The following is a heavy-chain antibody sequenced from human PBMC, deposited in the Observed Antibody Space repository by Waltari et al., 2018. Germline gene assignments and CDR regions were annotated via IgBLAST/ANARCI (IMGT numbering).Heavy chain of an antibody. D-gene: IGHD6-19*01. CDR2: IRPILGIA. Sequence: QVQLVQSGAEVKKPGSSGKVSCKASGGTFSSSAISWVRPAPGQGLEWMGGIRPILGIANYAHKFQGRVTITADESTSTAYMELSSLRSEDTAVYYCARSNTRRYSSGWYGWDFDYWGQGTLVTVSS. CDR1: GGTFSSSA. CDR3: ARSNTRRYSSGWYGWDFDY. J-gene: IGHJ4*02. V-gene: IGHV1-69*04.